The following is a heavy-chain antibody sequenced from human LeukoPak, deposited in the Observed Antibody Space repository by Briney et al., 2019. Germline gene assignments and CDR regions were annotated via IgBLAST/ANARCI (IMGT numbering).Heavy chain of an antibody. CDR3: AREYYYGSGSPGY. J-gene: IGHJ4*02. Sequence: SETLSLTCTVSGGSISSSSYYWGWIRQPPGKGLEWIGSIYYSGSTYYNPSLKSRVTISVDTSKNQFSLKLSSATAADTAVYYCAREYYYGSGSPGYWGQGTLVTVSS. V-gene: IGHV4-39*07. D-gene: IGHD3-10*01. CDR2: IYYSGST. CDR1: GGSISSSSYY.